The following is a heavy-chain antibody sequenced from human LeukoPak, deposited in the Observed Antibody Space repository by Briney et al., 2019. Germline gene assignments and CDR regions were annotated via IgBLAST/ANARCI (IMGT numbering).Heavy chain of an antibody. V-gene: IGHV3-7*01. CDR3: ARVCPVLLQFHDSRSGAFDI. Sequence: PGGSLRLSCAASGFTFSSYWMSWVRQAPGKGLEWGANIKQDGSEKYYVDSVKGRFTISRDNAKNSLYLQMNSLRAEDTAVYYCARVCPVLLQFHDSRSGAFDIWGQGTMVTVSS. D-gene: IGHD3-22*01. CDR2: IKQDGSEK. J-gene: IGHJ3*02. CDR1: GFTFSSYW.